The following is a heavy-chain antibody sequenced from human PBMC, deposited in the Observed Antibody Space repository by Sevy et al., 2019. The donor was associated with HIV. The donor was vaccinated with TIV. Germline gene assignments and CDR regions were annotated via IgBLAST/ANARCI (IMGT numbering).Heavy chain of an antibody. CDR2: ISWNSGSI. J-gene: IGHJ4*01. CDR3: ARDRDDGYCTNGVCFNFDN. CDR1: GFTFDDYA. Sequence: GGSLRLSCAASGFTFDDYAMHWDRQAPGKGLEWVSGISWNSGSIDYANSVKGRFTISRDNAKNSLYLQMKSLRADDTALYYCARDRDDGYCTNGVCFNFDNWGQGTLVTVSS. D-gene: IGHD2-8*01. V-gene: IGHV3-9*01.